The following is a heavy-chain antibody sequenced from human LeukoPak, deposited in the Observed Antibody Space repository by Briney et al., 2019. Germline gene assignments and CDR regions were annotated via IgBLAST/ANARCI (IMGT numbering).Heavy chain of an antibody. J-gene: IGHJ6*02. CDR3: ARDGYSSGWYSLGYDYYYGMDV. CDR1: GFTFSSYG. V-gene: IGHV3-33*01. Sequence: GGSLRLSCAASGFTFSSYGMHWVRQAPGKGLEWVAVIWYDGSNKYYADSVKGRFTISRDNSKNTLYLRMNSLRAEDTAVYYCARDGYSSGWYSLGYDYYYGMDVWGQGTTVTVSS. CDR2: IWYDGSNK. D-gene: IGHD6-19*01.